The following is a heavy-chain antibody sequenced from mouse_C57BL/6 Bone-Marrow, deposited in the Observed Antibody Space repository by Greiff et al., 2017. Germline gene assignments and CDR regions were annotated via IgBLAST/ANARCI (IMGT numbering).Heavy chain of an antibody. Sequence: EVMLVESGGDLVKPGGSLKLSCAASGFTFSSYGMSWVRQTPDKKLAWVATISSGGSYTYYPDSVKGRFTISRDNAKNTLYLQMSSLKSEDTAMYYCARLPITTVVGFDYWGQGTTLTVSS. CDR3: ARLPITTVVGFDY. CDR1: GFTFSSYG. J-gene: IGHJ2*01. CDR2: ISSGGSYT. D-gene: IGHD1-1*01. V-gene: IGHV5-6*01.